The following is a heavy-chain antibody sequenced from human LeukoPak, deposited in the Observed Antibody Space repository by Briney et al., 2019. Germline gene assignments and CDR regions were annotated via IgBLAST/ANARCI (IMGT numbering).Heavy chain of an antibody. V-gene: IGHV1-2*02. Sequence: ASVKVSCKASGYTFTGYYMHWVRQAPGQGLEWMGWINPNSGGTNYAQKFQGRVTMTRDTSISTACMELSRLRSDDTAVYYCARDLRYYDSSGNSDYWGQGTLVTVSS. D-gene: IGHD3-22*01. CDR3: ARDLRYYDSSGNSDY. J-gene: IGHJ4*02. CDR2: INPNSGGT. CDR1: GYTFTGYY.